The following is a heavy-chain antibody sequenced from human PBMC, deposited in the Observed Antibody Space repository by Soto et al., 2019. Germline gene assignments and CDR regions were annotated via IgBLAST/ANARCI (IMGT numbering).Heavy chain of an antibody. D-gene: IGHD6-13*01. Sequence: EVQVLESGGGLVQPGGSLRLSCVASGFTFSNYAMTWVRQAPGKGMEWVSAIRGNGGETFYADSVKGRFTISRDNSKNTVYLQINNVRAEDTAVYYCAKERMGYYYGLDVWGQGTTVVVSS. CDR3: AKERMGYYYGLDV. J-gene: IGHJ6*02. V-gene: IGHV3-23*01. CDR2: IRGNGGET. CDR1: GFTFSNYA.